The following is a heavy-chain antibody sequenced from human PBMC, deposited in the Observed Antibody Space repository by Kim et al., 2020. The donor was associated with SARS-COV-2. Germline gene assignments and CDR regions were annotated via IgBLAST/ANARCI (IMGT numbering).Heavy chain of an antibody. Sequence: GGSLRLSCAAFGFSVSSRYMTWVRQAPGKGLEWVSVIWVDGTTYYAAYVMGRFTISRDNAKNKLYLQMNSLRAEDTAVYYYTRDVLAGDWNWGQGTLVTVSS. J-gene: IGHJ4*02. D-gene: IGHD1-1*01. CDR3: TRDVLAGDWN. CDR2: IWVDGTT. V-gene: IGHV3-53*01. CDR1: GFSVSSRY.